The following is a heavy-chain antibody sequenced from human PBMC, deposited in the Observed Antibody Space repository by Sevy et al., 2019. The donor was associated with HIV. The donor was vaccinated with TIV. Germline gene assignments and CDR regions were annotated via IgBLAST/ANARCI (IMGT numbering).Heavy chain of an antibody. CDR1: GFTFSSYA. CDR2: ISYDGRNQ. Sequence: GGSLRLSCSASGFTFSSYALLWVRQAPGKGLEWVSLISYDGRNQYYSDSVKGRFAISRDESKTTLFLQMESLRTEDTAIYYCARVGVSYCTDDCYHRFDYWGRGTLVNVSS. D-gene: IGHD2-21*02. J-gene: IGHJ4*02. CDR3: ARVGVSYCTDDCYHRFDY. V-gene: IGHV3-30*09.